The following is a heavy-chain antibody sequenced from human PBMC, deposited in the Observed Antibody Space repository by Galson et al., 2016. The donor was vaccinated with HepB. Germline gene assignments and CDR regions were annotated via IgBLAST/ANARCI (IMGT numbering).Heavy chain of an antibody. J-gene: IGHJ2*01. Sequence: SETLSLTCTVSGGSISSSSYYWGWIRQPPGKGLEWIGSIYYSGSTYYNPSLESRVTISVDTSKNSLKLNSVTAADAAVYYCARRDYGSGSYRNWYFDLWGRGTLVTVSS. CDR2: IYYSGST. CDR1: GGSISSSSYY. D-gene: IGHD3-10*01. CDR3: ARRDYGSGSYRNWYFDL. V-gene: IGHV4-39*01.